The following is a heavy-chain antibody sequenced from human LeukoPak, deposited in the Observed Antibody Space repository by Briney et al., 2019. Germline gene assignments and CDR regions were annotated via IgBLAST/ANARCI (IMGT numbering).Heavy chain of an antibody. CDR2: ISSSGSTI. CDR1: GFTFSSYE. V-gene: IGHV3-48*03. CDR3: AKGGYYGSGELDY. Sequence: GGSLRLSCAASGFTFSSYEMNWVRQAPGKGLEWVSYISSSGSTIYYADSVKGRFTISRDNAKNTLYLQMNSLRAVDTAVYYCAKGGYYGSGELDYWGQGTLVTVSS. D-gene: IGHD3-10*01. J-gene: IGHJ4*02.